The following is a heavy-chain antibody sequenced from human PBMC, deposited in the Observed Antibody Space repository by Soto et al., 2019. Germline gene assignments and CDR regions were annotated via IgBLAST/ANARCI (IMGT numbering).Heavy chain of an antibody. CDR2: IGRNGGSI. CDR3: ARDRGGLVDTGTIDS. V-gene: IGHV3-9*02. D-gene: IGHD6-19*01. J-gene: IGHJ4*02. CDR1: GFTSHHYA. Sequence: EVHLVESGGGLVQPGRSLRLSCAASGFTSHHYAMHWVRQAPGKGLEWVSGIGRNGGSIGYADSVKDRFTVSRDNAKNSLYLEMTSLRADDTAFYYCARDRGGLVDTGTIDSWGQGTLVTVSS.